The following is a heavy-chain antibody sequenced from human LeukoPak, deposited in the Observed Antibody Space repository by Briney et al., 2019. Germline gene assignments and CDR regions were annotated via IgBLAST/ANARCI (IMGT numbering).Heavy chain of an antibody. D-gene: IGHD3-10*01. Sequence: SETLSLTCTVSGGSISSRSYYWGWIRQPPGKGLVWIVNIYYSGSSYYNPSLKSRVTRSVDTSKNQLYLKPTSVTAADTAGYYCASRRAVLLWFGEDRGEAFDIWGQGTMVTVPS. V-gene: IGHV4-39*07. CDR2: IYYSGSS. CDR3: ASRRAVLLWFGEDRGEAFDI. J-gene: IGHJ3*02. CDR1: GGSISSRSYY.